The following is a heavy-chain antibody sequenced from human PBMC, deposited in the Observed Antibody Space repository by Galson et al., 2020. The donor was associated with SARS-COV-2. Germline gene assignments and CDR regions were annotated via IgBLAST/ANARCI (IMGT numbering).Heavy chain of an antibody. D-gene: IGHD2-15*01. V-gene: IGHV3-23*01. CDR3: SVFIAGLPH. J-gene: IGHJ4*02. CDR1: GFDVCDHT. Sequence: GESLKIFCVGSGFDVCDHTMTWVRQAPGKGLEWISTTVNDRYLTYYPDTVKGRFTISRDSPRQTLYLDMDSLRAEDTAIYYCSVFIAGLPHWGQGTLVTVSS. CDR2: TVNDRYLT.